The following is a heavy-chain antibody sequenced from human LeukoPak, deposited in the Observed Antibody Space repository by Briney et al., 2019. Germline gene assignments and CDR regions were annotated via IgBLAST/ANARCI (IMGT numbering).Heavy chain of an antibody. J-gene: IGHJ3*02. CDR3: ARWGVDCSGGSCRNAPADAFDI. CDR2: ISSSGSTI. Sequence: PGGSLRLSCSASGFTFSDYYMSWIRQAPGKGLEWVSYISSSGSTIYYADSVKGRFTISRDNAKNSLYLQMNSLRAEDTAVYYCARWGVDCSGGSCRNAPADAFDIWGQGTMVTVSS. V-gene: IGHV3-11*04. D-gene: IGHD2-15*01. CDR1: GFTFSDYY.